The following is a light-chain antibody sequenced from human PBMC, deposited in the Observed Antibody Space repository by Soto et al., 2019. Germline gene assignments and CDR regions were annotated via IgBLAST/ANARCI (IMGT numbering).Light chain of an antibody. V-gene: IGKV1-39*01. J-gene: IGKJ2*01. CDR1: QSINNY. Sequence: DIQMTQSPSSLSASLGDRVTITCRASQSINNYLNWDQQEEGKAPKLLIYAATSLQSGVPSRFSGSGPGTEFTLTISSLQPGDFATYYGQQSYNSPYTFGLGTKLEIK. CDR2: AAT. CDR3: QQSYNSPYT.